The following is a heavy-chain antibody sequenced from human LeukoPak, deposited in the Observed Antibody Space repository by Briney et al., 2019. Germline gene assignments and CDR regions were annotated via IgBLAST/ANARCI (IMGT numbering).Heavy chain of an antibody. D-gene: IGHD3-10*01. CDR1: GYTFTGYY. Sequence: ASVKVSCKASGYTFTGYYIHWVRQAPGQGLEWMGWINPHSGGTGYAQKFQGRVTMTRNTSISTAYMELSSLRSEDTAVYYCARGSGSYVYYYYYMDVWGKGTTVTISS. CDR2: INPHSGGT. V-gene: IGHV1-8*02. CDR3: ARGSGSYVYYYYYMDV. J-gene: IGHJ6*03.